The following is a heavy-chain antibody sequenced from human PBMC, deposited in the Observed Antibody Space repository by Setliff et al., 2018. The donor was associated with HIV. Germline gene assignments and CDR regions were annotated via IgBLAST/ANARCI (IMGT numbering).Heavy chain of an antibody. CDR2: ISYSGST. Sequence: ASETLSLTCAVFGGSFSDFYWSWIRQPPGKGLEWIGEISYSGSTVYNPSLKSRVTMSVDASKNLVSLNLNSVTAADTAVYYCARGIGTRYNYYMDVWGIGTTVTVSS. V-gene: IGHV4-34*01. CDR3: ARGIGTRYNYYMDV. CDR1: GGSFSDFY. J-gene: IGHJ6*03. D-gene: IGHD1-20*01.